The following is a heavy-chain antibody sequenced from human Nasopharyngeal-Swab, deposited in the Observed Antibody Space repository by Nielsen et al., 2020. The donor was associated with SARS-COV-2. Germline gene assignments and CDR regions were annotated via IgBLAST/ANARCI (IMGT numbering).Heavy chain of an antibody. CDR2: ISAYNGNT. Sequence: ASVKVSCKDSGYTFTSYGISWVRQAPGQGLEWMGWISAYNGNTNYAQKLQGRVTMTTDTSTSTAYMELRSLGSDDTAVYYCASPATVVTLDAFDIWGQGTMVTVSS. CDR1: GYTFTSYG. J-gene: IGHJ3*02. D-gene: IGHD4-23*01. CDR3: ASPATVVTLDAFDI. V-gene: IGHV1-18*01.